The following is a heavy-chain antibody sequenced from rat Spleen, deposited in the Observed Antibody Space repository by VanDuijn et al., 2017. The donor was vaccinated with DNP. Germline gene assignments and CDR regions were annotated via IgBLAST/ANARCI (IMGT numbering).Heavy chain of an antibody. V-gene: IGHV4-2*01. Sequence: EVKLVESGGGLVQPGRSLKLSCAASGFNFDDFWMGWVRQAPGRGLEWLGEINEHSSTINYVPSLKDRFTISRDNAQYALNLQMSRLGSEDTAIYYCTRGQDYGSYHFDNWGQGVMVTVSS. CDR3: TRGQDYGSYHFDN. J-gene: IGHJ2*01. CDR1: GFNFDDFW. CDR2: INEHSSTI. D-gene: IGHD1-3*01.